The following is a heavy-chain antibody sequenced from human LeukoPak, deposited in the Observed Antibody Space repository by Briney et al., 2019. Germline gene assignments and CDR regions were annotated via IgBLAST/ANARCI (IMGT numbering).Heavy chain of an antibody. CDR1: GFTFSSYA. CDR2: ISGSGGST. J-gene: IGHJ4*02. CDR3: ARLYLPATRFDY. D-gene: IGHD5-24*01. V-gene: IGHV3-23*01. Sequence: GGSLRLSCAASGFTFSSYAMSWVRQAPGKGLEWVSAISGSGGSTYYADSVKGRLTISRDNSKNTLYLQMNSLRAEDTAVYYCARLYLPATRFDYWGQGTLVTVSS.